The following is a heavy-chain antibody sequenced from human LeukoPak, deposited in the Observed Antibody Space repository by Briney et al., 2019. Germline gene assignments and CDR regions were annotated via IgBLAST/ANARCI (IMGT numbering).Heavy chain of an antibody. CDR3: ARHVSNRELVPRLGFDY. V-gene: IGHV5-51*01. D-gene: IGHD6-6*01. Sequence: GESLKISCKGSGYSFNTYWIGWVRQMPGKGLEWMGIIYPGDSDTRYSPSFQGQVTISADKSISTAYLQWSSLKASDTAMYYCARHVSNRELVPRLGFDYWGQGTLVTVSS. CDR1: GYSFNTYW. J-gene: IGHJ4*02. CDR2: IYPGDSDT.